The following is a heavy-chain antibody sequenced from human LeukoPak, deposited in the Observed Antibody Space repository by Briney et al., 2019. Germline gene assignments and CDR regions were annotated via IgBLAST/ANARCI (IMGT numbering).Heavy chain of an antibody. CDR2: ISYDGSNK. V-gene: IGHV3-30*18. D-gene: IGHD5-24*01. J-gene: IGHJ4*02. CDR1: GFTFSSYG. CDR3: AKVERDGYNFGEDYFDY. Sequence: GGSLRLSCAASGFTFSSYGMHWVRQAPGKGLEWVAVISYDGSNKYYADSVKGRFTISRDNSKNTRYLQMNSLRAEDTAVYYCAKVERDGYNFGEDYFDYWGQGTLVTVSS.